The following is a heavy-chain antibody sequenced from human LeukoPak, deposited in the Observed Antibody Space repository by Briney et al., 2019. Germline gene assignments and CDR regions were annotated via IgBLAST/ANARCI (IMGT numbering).Heavy chain of an antibody. V-gene: IGHV3-23*01. Sequence: GGSLRLSCAASGFTFGTSATSWVRQAPGKGLEWVSSISGSGGVTYDSDSVKGRFTISRDNPKSTLYLQMNSLRAEDTATYFCAKARYNNGWDYFDYWGLGTLVTVSS. J-gene: IGHJ4*02. CDR3: AKARYNNGWDYFDY. CDR2: ISGSGGVT. CDR1: GFTFGTSA. D-gene: IGHD6-19*01.